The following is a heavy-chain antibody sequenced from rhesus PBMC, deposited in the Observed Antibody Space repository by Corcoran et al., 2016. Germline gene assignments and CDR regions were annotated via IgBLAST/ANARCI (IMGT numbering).Heavy chain of an antibody. Sequence: QVKLQQWGEGLVKPSENLSLTCAVYGGSVRADYYWMWSRQAPGRGGVWIGNIAVKGSTTNYNPSLKTRLTISKDASKAPFSLRLSSVTAADTAVYYCAKEAGSGSWKWWYFDLWGSGTPITIPS. D-gene: IGHD6-25*01. J-gene: IGHJ2*01. CDR2: IAVKGSTT. CDR3: AKEAGSGSWKWWYFDL. V-gene: IGHV4-73*01. CDR1: GGSVRADYY.